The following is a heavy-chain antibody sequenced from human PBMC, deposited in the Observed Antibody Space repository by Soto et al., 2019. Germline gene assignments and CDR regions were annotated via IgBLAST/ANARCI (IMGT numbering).Heavy chain of an antibody. CDR3: ARLGFPGAIYFDS. CDR1: GYNFTAFW. CDR2: IYPGDSET. Sequence: PGESLKISFTGSGYNFTAFWIGWVRQVPGKGLEWMGIIYPGDSETKYSPDFEGQVTISADRSTNTAYLQWRSLRAYDTAMYYCARLGFPGAIYFDSWGLGTLVPVYS. J-gene: IGHJ4*02. V-gene: IGHV5-51*01.